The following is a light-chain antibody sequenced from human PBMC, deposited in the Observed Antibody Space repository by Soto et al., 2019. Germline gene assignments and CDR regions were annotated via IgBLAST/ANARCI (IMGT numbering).Light chain of an antibody. J-gene: IGKJ1*01. CDR3: QQRSNWPPTWT. Sequence: EIVLTQSTATLSLSPGERATLSCRASQSVGSYLAWYQQKPGQAPRLLIYDASNRATGIPARLSGSGSGTDFTLTISSLEPEGFALYYCQQRSNWPPTWTFGQGTKLQIK. V-gene: IGKV3-11*01. CDR1: QSVGSY. CDR2: DAS.